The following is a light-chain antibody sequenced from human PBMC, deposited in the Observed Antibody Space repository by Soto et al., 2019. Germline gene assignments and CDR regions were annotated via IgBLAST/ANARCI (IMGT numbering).Light chain of an antibody. Sequence: DIQMTQSPSSVSASVGDRVTVTCRASQDISSRLAWYQQKQGKAPRLLIYIASTLQSGVPSRFSGSGSGTDLTITISSLQPEDFETYYCQQANIFPLTFGGGTKVDIK. J-gene: IGKJ4*01. CDR1: QDISSR. CDR3: QQANIFPLT. CDR2: IAS. V-gene: IGKV1-12*01.